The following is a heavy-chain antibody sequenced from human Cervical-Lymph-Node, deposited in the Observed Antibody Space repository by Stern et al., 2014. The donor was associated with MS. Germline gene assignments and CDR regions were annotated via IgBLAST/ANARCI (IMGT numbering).Heavy chain of an antibody. CDR2: INPRDGSA. CDR1: GYTFTNYY. J-gene: IGHJ4*02. Sequence: VQLVQSGAEVKKPGASVKVSCKASGYTFTNYYLHWVRQAPGQGLEWMGIINPRDGSASYAQKFQGKVTMTRDTSTSTVYMEMSSLRSEDTAVYFCAGGHTFDYWGQGTLVTVSS. V-gene: IGHV1-46*01. CDR3: AGGHTFDY.